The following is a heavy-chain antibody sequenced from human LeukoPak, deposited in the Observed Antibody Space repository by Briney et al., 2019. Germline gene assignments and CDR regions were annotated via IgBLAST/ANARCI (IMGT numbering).Heavy chain of an antibody. D-gene: IGHD3-22*01. CDR1: KFTFSSYW. J-gene: IGHJ4*02. CDR3: AREKPMIADY. V-gene: IGHV3-7*01. CDR2: ISQDGSEE. Sequence: PGGSLRLSCAAPKFTFSSYWMSWVRQAPGKGLEWVACISQDGSEERYVASVKGRFTISRDNAKDSLYLQMNSPRDEGTAVYYCAREKPMIADYWGQGALVTVSS.